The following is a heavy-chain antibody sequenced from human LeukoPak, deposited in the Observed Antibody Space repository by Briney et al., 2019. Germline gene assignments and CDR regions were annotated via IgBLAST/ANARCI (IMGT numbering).Heavy chain of an antibody. Sequence: SETLSLTCTVSGVSIINYYWPWLRQPPGKGLEWLGYIYYSGSTNYNPSLKSRVSISVDRSKNQFSLKLSSVTAADTAVYYCARGNYYTSGSYYTNYYFGLDVWGQGTTVAVSS. CDR1: GVSIINYY. J-gene: IGHJ6*02. V-gene: IGHV4-59*01. CDR3: ARGNYYTSGSYYTNYYFGLDV. CDR2: IYYSGST. D-gene: IGHD3-10*01.